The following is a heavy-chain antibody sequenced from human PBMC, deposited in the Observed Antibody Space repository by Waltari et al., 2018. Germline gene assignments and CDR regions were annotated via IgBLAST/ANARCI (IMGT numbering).Heavy chain of an antibody. V-gene: IGHV3-48*01. D-gene: IGHD1-26*01. CDR1: GFTFSSYS. Sequence: EVQLVESGGGLVQPGGSLRLSCAASGFTFSSYSMNWVRQAPGKGLEWVSYISSSSSTISYADSVNGRFTISRDNAKNSLYLQMNSLRAEDTAVYYCASWTRSGSYFDYWGQGTLVTVSS. J-gene: IGHJ4*02. CDR2: ISSSSSTI. CDR3: ASWTRSGSYFDY.